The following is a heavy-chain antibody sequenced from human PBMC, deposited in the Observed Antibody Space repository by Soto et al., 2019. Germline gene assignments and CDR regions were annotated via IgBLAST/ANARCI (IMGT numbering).Heavy chain of an antibody. D-gene: IGHD3-10*01. CDR3: AHVPGSGQLLYSYYYYMDV. CDR1: GFSLTTRGVG. Sequence: QITLKDAGPTLVKPTQTLTLTCTFSGFSLTTRGVGVGWIRQPPGKALEWLALIYWDDDKRYSPSLKSRLTITKDTSKNQVVLTLTNMDPVDTATYYCAHVPGSGQLLYSYYYYMDVWGKGATVAVS. CDR2: IYWDDDK. J-gene: IGHJ6*03. V-gene: IGHV2-5*02.